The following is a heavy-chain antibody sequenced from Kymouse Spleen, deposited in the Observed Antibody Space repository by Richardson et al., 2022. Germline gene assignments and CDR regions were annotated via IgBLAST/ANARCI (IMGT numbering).Heavy chain of an antibody. CDR2: ISSSSSYI. Sequence: EVQLVESGGGLVKPGGSLRLSCAASGFTFSSYSMNWVRQAPGKGLEWVSSISSSSSYIYYADSVKGRFTISRDNAKNSLYLQMNSLRAEDTAVYYCARDGAVAGREVFDYWGQGTLVTVSS. CDR3: ARDGAVAGREVFDY. D-gene: IGHD6-19*01. J-gene: IGHJ4*02. CDR1: GFTFSSYS. V-gene: IGHV3-21*03.